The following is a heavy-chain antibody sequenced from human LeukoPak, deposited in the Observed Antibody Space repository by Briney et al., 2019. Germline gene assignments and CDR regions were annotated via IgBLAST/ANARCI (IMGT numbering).Heavy chain of an antibody. J-gene: IGHJ6*02. D-gene: IGHD2-2*01. CDR1: GDSLTDLS. V-gene: IGHV1-24*01. CDR2: SDLEDGET. CDR3: ATGASTAMRGLDV. Sequence: ASVKVSCKVSGDSLTDLSIHWVRQAPGKGLEWMGGSDLEDGETVYAQKFEDRLIVTEDTSTGTAYMELRSQTSEDTALYYCATGASTAMRGLDVWGQGTTVTVSS.